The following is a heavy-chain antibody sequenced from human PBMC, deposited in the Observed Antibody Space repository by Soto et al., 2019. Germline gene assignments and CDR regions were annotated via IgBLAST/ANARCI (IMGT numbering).Heavy chain of an antibody. Sequence: GGSLRLSCAASGFTFSSYGMHWVRQAPGKGLEWVAVISYDGSNKYYADSVKDRFTISRDNSKKTLYLQMNSLRADDTAVYYCVAGEYFFDYCGQGTLVTVSS. CDR3: VAGEYFFDY. CDR1: GFTFSSYG. V-gene: IGHV3-30*03. D-gene: IGHD6-19*01. J-gene: IGHJ4*02. CDR2: ISYDGSNK.